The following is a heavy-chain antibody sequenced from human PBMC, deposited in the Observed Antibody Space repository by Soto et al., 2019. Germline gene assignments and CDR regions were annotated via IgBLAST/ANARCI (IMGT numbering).Heavy chain of an antibody. D-gene: IGHD5-18*01. CDR1: GYIFTSYY. V-gene: IGHV1-46*01. Sequence: ASVKVSCKASGYIFTSYYIHWVRQAPGQGLEWMGIFNPTGDTASYAQKLQGRVTMTRDTSTGTAYMELGSLRSEDTAVYYCARGGRIVDTGIGYYYYHAMDVWGQGTTVTVSS. CDR2: FNPTGDTA. CDR3: ARGGRIVDTGIGYYYYHAMDV. J-gene: IGHJ6*02.